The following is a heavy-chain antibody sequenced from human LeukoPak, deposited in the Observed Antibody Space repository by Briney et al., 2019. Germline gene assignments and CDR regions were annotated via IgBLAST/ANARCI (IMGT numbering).Heavy chain of an antibody. Sequence: ASVKVSCKASGYTFTNYGISWARQAPGQGLEWMGWISAYNGNTNYAQKLQGRVTMTTDTSTSTGYMELRSLRSDDTAVYYCARVHYGSGNYCDYWGQGTLVTVSS. V-gene: IGHV1-18*01. CDR2: ISAYNGNT. D-gene: IGHD3-10*01. CDR3: ARVHYGSGNYCDY. J-gene: IGHJ4*02. CDR1: GYTFTNYG.